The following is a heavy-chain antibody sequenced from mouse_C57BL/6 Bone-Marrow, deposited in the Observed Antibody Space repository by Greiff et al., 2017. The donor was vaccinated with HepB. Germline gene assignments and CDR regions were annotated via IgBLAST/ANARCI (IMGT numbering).Heavy chain of an antibody. CDR2: IDPSDSYT. V-gene: IGHV1-69*01. D-gene: IGHD1-1*01. CDR1: GYTFTSYW. J-gene: IGHJ2*01. CDR3: ARGDYYGSTGY. Sequence: QVQLQQPGAELVMPGASVKLSCKASGYTFTSYWMHWVKQRPGQGLEWIGEIDPSDSYTNYNQKFKGKSTLTVDKSSSTAYMQLSSLTSEDSAVYYCARGDYYGSTGYWGQGTTLTVSS.